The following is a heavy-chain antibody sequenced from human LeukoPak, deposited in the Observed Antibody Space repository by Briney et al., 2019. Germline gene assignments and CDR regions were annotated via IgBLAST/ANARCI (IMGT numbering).Heavy chain of an antibody. CDR3: ARGQVTTPYYYYYYMDV. V-gene: IGHV1-46*01. D-gene: IGHD4-11*01. J-gene: IGHJ6*03. CDR2: INPSGGST. Sequence: ASVKVSCKASGYTFTSYYMHWVRQAPGQGLEWMGIINPSGGSTSYAQKFQGRVTMTRDMSTSTVYMELSSLRSEDTAVYYCARGQVTTPYYYYYYMDVWGKGTTVTVSS. CDR1: GYTFTSYY.